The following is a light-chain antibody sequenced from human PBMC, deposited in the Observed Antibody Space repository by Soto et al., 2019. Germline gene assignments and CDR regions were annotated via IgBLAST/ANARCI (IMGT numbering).Light chain of an antibody. CDR2: LNSDGSH. V-gene: IGLV4-69*01. CDR1: SGHSSYA. J-gene: IGLJ2*01. Sequence: QSVLTQSPSASASLGASVKLTCTLSSGHSSYAIAWHQQQPEKGPRYLMKLNSDGSHNKGDGIPDRFSGSSSGAERYLTISSLQSEDEAAYYCQTWGTGIQVFGAGTKVTVL. CDR3: QTWGTGIQV.